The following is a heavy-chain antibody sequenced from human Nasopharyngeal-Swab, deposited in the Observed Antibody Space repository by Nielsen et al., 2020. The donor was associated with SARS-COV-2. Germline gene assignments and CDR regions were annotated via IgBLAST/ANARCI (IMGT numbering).Heavy chain of an antibody. CDR2: IRSKAYGGTT. CDR1: GFTFGDYA. V-gene: IGHV3-49*04. J-gene: IGHJ6*03. Sequence: GESLKISCTASGFTFGDYAMSWVRQAPGKGLEWVGFIRSKAYGGTTEYAASAKGRFTISRDDSKSIAYLQMNSLKTEDTAVYYCTRDLSLNWGYDYYYYMDVWGKGTTVTVSS. CDR3: TRDLSLNWGYDYYYYMDV. D-gene: IGHD7-27*01.